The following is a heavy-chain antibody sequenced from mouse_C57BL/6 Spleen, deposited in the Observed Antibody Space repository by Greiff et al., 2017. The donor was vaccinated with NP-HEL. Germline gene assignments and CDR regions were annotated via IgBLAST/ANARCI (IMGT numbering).Heavy chain of an antibody. J-gene: IGHJ3*01. CDR3: ASPYYDYDGAWFAY. V-gene: IGHV5-6*01. Sequence: EVMLVESGGDLVKPGGSLKLSCAASGFTFSSYGMSWVRQTPDKRLEWVATISSGGSYTYYPDSVKGRFTISRDNAKNTLYLQMSSLKSEDTAMYYCASPYYDYDGAWFAYWGQVTLVTVAA. CDR1: GFTFSSYG. D-gene: IGHD2-4*01. CDR2: ISSGGSYT.